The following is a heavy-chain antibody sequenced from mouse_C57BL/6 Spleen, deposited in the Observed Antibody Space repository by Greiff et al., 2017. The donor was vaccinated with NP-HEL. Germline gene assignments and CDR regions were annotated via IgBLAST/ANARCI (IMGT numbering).Heavy chain of an antibody. CDR2: INPNYGTT. CDR1: GYSFTDYN. J-gene: IGHJ4*01. Sequence: VQLQQSGPELVKPGASVKISCKASGYSFTDYNMNWVKQSHGKSLEWIGVINPNYGTTSYNQKFKGKATLTVDKSSSTAYMQLNSLTSEDSAVYYCARVAIYGYYDSAMDYWGQGTSVTVSS. V-gene: IGHV1-39*01. D-gene: IGHD2-3*01. CDR3: ARVAIYGYYDSAMDY.